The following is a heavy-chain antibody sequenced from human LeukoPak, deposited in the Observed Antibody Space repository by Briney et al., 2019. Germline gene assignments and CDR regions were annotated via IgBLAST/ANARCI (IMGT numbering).Heavy chain of an antibody. V-gene: IGHV3-23*01. Sequence: GGSLRLSCVASGFTFNNYAMSWVRQAPGKGLEWVSSISGSGPSTDYTDAVKGRFIISRDKSENTLHLQMNSLRAEDTVLYHCARNNGMDVWGQGTTVIVSS. CDR2: ISGSGPST. CDR3: ARNNGMDV. CDR1: GFTFNNYA. J-gene: IGHJ6*02.